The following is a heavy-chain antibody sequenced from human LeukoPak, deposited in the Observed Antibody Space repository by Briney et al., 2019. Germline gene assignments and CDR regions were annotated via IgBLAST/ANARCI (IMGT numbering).Heavy chain of an antibody. V-gene: IGHV3-48*02. CDR1: GFTFSSYS. D-gene: IGHD3-10*01. CDR2: ISSSSSTM. CDR3: ARAILPDGSGSCYFDY. Sequence: GGSLRLSCAASGFTFSSYSMNWVSQPPGKGLECVSYISSSSSTMYYADSVKSRFTISRDNAKNSLYLQMNSLRDEDTAVYYCARAILPDGSGSCYFDYWGQGTLVTVSS. J-gene: IGHJ4*02.